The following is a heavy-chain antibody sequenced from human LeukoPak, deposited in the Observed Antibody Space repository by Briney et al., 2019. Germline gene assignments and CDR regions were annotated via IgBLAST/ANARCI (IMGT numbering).Heavy chain of an antibody. V-gene: IGHV3-23*01. J-gene: IGHJ4*02. CDR1: GFPFSTYA. CDR3: AKDVYGDYGGLDY. CDR2: IRGSDGST. Sequence: GGSLRLSCAASGFPFSTYAMSWVRQAPGKGLEWVSSIRGSDGSTYYADSVKGRFAISRDNPKNTLYLQVNSLRAEDTAVYYCAKDVYGDYGGLDYWGQGTLVTVSS. D-gene: IGHD4-17*01.